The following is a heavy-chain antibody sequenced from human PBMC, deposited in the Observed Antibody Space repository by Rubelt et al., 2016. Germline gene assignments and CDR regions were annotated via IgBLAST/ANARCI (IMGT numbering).Heavy chain of an antibody. D-gene: IGHD3-22*01. CDR2: INHSGST. CDR1: GGSFSGYY. J-gene: IGHJ4*02. CDR3: ARGKEGLGVTMMDY. V-gene: IGHV4-34*01. Sequence: QVQLQQWGAGLLKPSETLSLTCAVYGGSFSGYYWSWIRQPPGKGLEWIGEINHSGSTNYNPSLKSRVTISVDTSKNQFSPKLSSGTAADTAVYYCARGKEGLGVTMMDYWGQGTLVTVSS.